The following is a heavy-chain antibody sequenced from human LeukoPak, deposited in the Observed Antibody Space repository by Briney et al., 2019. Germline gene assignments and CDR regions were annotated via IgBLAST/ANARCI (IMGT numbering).Heavy chain of an antibody. V-gene: IGHV3-7*04. D-gene: IGHD3-9*01. CDR2: IKQDGSEK. CDR3: ARAPKVYYDILKAPYFDL. Sequence: PGGSLRLSCAASGFTFSSYWMSWVRQAPGKGLEWVANIKQDGSEKYYVDSVKGRFTISRDNAKNSLYLQMNSLRAEDTAVYYCARAPKVYYDILKAPYFDLWGRGTLVTVSS. CDR1: GFTFSSYW. J-gene: IGHJ2*01.